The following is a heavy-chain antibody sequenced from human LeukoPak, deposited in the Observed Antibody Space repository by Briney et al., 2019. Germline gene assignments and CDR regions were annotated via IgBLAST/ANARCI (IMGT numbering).Heavy chain of an antibody. CDR3: AIELTALLWFGELGY. CDR2: MSYDGDNK. V-gene: IGHV3-30*04. Sequence: GRSLRLSCAASGFTFSSYAMHWVRQAPGKGLEWVAVMSYDGDNKFYAASVKGRLTISRDNSKNALYLQMHSLRAEDTAVYYCAIELTALLWFGELGYWGQGTLVTVSS. CDR1: GFTFSSYA. J-gene: IGHJ4*02. D-gene: IGHD3-10*01.